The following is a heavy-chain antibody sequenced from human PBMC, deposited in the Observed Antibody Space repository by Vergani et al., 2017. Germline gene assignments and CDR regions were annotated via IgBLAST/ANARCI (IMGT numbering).Heavy chain of an antibody. Sequence: QVQLVQSGAEVKKPGASVKVSCKASGYTFTSYDINWVRQATGQGLEWMGWMNPNSGNTGYAQQLQGRVTMTTDTSTSTAYMELRSLRSDDTAVYYCARVRSYGLGGSFDYWGQGTLVTVSS. D-gene: IGHD5-18*01. CDR3: ARVRSYGLGGSFDY. J-gene: IGHJ4*02. V-gene: IGHV1-8*02. CDR1: GYTFTSYD. CDR2: MNPNSGNT.